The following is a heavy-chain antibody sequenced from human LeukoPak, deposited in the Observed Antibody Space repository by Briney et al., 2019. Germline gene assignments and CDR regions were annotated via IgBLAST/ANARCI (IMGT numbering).Heavy chain of an antibody. CDR1: GYTFTSYY. Sequence: ASVKVSCKASGYTFTSYYMHWVRQAPGQGLEWMGIINPSGGSTSYAQKFQGRVTMTRDMSTSTVYMELSSLRSEDTAVYYCARDGAGYCSGGSCYFPPTIDYWGQGTLVTVSS. D-gene: IGHD2-15*01. CDR2: INPSGGST. J-gene: IGHJ4*02. V-gene: IGHV1-46*01. CDR3: ARDGAGYCSGGSCYFPPTIDY.